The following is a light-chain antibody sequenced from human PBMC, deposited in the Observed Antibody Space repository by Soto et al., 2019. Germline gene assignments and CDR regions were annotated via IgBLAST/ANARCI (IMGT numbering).Light chain of an antibody. Sequence: DIQITQCRSQLSASVGDGVTIVCRASQSISSWLAWYQQKPGKAPKLLIYDASSLESGVPSRFSGSGSGTEFTLTISSLQPDDFATYYCLQDYSYPLTFGQGTKVDIK. CDR2: DAS. V-gene: IGKV1-5*02. J-gene: IGKJ1*01. CDR3: LQDYSYPLT. CDR1: QSISSW.